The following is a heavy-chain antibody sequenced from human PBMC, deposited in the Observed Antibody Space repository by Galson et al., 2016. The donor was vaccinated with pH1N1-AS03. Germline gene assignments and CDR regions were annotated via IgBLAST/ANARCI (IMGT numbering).Heavy chain of an antibody. CDR1: GFTFSKTG. V-gene: IGHV3-21*01. D-gene: IGHD2-15*01. Sequence: SLRLSCAASGFTFSKTGMNWVRQAPGEGPEWVSSIDEGGSHPYSADSLQGRFTISRDNTKNSLFLRMNSLRAEDTAVYYCVTDGTFGSTIEHWGQGTLVTVSS. CDR2: IDEGGSHP. CDR3: VTDGTFGSTIEH. J-gene: IGHJ4*02.